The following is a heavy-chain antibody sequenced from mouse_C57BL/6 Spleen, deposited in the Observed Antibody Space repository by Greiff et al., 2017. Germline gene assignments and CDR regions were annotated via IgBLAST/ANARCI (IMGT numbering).Heavy chain of an antibody. J-gene: IGHJ3*01. CDR1: GYAFTNYL. CDR3: AKGGWLLEFAY. CDR2: INPGSGGT. Sequence: QVQLQQSGAELVRPGTSVKVSCKASGYAFTNYLIEWVKQRPGQGLEWIGVINPGSGGTNYNEKVKGKATLTADKSSSTAYMQLSSLTSEDSAVYCCAKGGWLLEFAYWGQGTLVTVSA. V-gene: IGHV1-54*01. D-gene: IGHD2-3*01.